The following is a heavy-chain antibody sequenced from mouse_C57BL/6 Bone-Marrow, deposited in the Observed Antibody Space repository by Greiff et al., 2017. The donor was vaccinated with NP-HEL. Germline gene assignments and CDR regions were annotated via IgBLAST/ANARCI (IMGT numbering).Heavy chain of an antibody. J-gene: IGHJ3*01. V-gene: IGHV1-42*01. CDR3: AWSNYGGFAY. CDR2: INPSTGGT. CDR1: GYSFTGYY. D-gene: IGHD2-5*01. Sequence: EVQLQQSGPELVKPGASVKISCKASGYSFTGYYMNWVQQSPEKSLEWIGEINPSTGGTTYNQKLKAKATLTVDKSSSTAYLQLKSLTSEDAAVYYCAWSNYGGFAYWGQGTLVTVSA.